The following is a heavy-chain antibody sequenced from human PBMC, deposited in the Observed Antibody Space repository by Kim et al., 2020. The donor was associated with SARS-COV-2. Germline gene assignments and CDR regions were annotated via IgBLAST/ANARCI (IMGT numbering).Heavy chain of an antibody. D-gene: IGHD2-21*02. CDR3: ALSYCGGDCYRYYYYGMDV. Sequence: GRLTISRDNSKNTLYLQMNSLRAEDTAVYYCALSYCGGDCYRYYYYGMDVWGQGTTVTVSS. V-gene: IGHV3-30*03. J-gene: IGHJ6*02.